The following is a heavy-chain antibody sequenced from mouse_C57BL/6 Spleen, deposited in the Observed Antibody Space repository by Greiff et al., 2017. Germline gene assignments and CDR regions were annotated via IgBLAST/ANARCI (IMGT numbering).Heavy chain of an antibody. Sequence: QVQLQQSGPELVKPGASVKISCKASGYSFTSYYIHWVKQRPGQGLEWIGWIYPGSGNTKYNEKFKGKATLTADTSSSTAYMQLSSLTSEDSAVYYCARESTMITTGFAYWGQGDLVTVSA. J-gene: IGHJ3*01. D-gene: IGHD2-4*01. CDR3: ARESTMITTGFAY. CDR1: GYSFTSYY. V-gene: IGHV1-66*01. CDR2: IYPGSGNT.